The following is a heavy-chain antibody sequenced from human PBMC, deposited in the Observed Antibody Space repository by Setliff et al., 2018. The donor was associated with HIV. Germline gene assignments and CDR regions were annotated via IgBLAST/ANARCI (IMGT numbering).Heavy chain of an antibody. D-gene: IGHD2-2*01. J-gene: IGHJ3*01. CDR3: ARHICGTTACYAVDV. Sequence: KTAETLSLTCTVSGDSITGRWLSWIRQPPGKGLECTGNIYHNGFANYNPSLKSRLTISVDTSKNQVSLTLSSVTPADTAVYYCARHICGTTACYAVDVWGPGTMVT. CDR2: IYHNGFA. V-gene: IGHV4-59*11. CDR1: GDSITGRW.